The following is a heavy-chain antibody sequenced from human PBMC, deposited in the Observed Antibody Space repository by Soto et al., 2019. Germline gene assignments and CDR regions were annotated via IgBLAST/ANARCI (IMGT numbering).Heavy chain of an antibody. J-gene: IGHJ4*02. CDR2: ISGSRGYI. D-gene: IGHD6-13*01. V-gene: IGHV3-21*01. Sequence: GGSLRLSCAASGFIFSDYSMNWVRQAPGKGLEWVSSISGSRGYIYYGDSVKGRFTISRDNAKNSVVLQMNNLRAEDTAVYYCARDWAAALDYWGPGTLVTVS. CDR3: ARDWAAALDY. CDR1: GFIFSDYS.